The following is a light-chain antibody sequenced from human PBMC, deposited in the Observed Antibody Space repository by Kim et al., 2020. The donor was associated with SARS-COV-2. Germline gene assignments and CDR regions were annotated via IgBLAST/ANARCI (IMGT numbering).Light chain of an antibody. Sequence: SSELTQDPAVSVALGQTVRITCQGDSLRKNYGTWYQQKPGQAPILLISGKNDRPSGIPDRFSGSSSGNTTSLTIAGARAEEEADYYCKSRDSDSKVIFGGGTRLTVL. J-gene: IGLJ2*01. V-gene: IGLV3-19*01. CDR3: KSRDSDSKVI. CDR1: SLRKNY. CDR2: GKN.